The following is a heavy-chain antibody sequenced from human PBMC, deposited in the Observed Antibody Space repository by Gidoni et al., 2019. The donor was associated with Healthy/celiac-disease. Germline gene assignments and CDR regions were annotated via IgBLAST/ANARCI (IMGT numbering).Heavy chain of an antibody. Sequence: QLQLQESGPGLVKPSETLSLTCTVSVGSISSSSYYWGWIRQPPGKGLEWIGSIYYSGSTYYNPSLKSRVTISVDTSKNQFSLKLSSVTAADTAVYYCARDGNGPPPSGWGQWGQGTLVTVSS. D-gene: IGHD6-19*01. J-gene: IGHJ4*02. CDR1: VGSISSSSYY. CDR2: IYYSGST. V-gene: IGHV4-39*07. CDR3: ARDGNGPPPSGWGQ.